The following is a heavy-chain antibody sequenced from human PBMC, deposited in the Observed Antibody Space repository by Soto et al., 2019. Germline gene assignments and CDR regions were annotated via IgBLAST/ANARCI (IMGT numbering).Heavy chain of an antibody. Sequence: PXGSLGLSCVASGFTFSDYYMSWFRQAPGKGLEWVSYISGSGSTIHDADSVKGRFTISRVNAKNSLYLQMNSLRAEDTAVYYCARLGSIAAAGTPDYWGQGTLVTVSS. V-gene: IGHV3-11*01. D-gene: IGHD6-13*01. CDR1: GFTFSDYY. CDR2: ISGSGSTI. CDR3: ARLGSIAAAGTPDY. J-gene: IGHJ4*02.